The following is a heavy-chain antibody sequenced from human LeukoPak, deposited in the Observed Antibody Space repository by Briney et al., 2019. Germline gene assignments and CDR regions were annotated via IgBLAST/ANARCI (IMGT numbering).Heavy chain of an antibody. CDR1: GFTFTSYS. Sequence: GGSLRLSCAASGFTFTSYSMNWVRQAPGKGLEWVSTISGGGGSTYYADSVKGRFTISRDNSKNSLYLQTNSLRDEDTAVYYCARAPVGLKADAFDVWGQGTMVTVSS. CDR2: ISGGGGST. CDR3: ARAPVGLKADAFDV. D-gene: IGHD1-26*01. V-gene: IGHV3-23*01. J-gene: IGHJ3*01.